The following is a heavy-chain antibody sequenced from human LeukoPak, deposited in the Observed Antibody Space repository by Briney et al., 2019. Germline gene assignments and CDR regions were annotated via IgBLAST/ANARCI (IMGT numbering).Heavy chain of an antibody. CDR3: VMATVTHTRDP. Sequence: ASVTVSCQPSGYTFSDFYLHWGRQAPGQGLEWMGWLNPYTGATITAQRFQGRVTLTWDTSIATGFMELTSLRSDDTAVYYCVMATVTHTRDPWGQGTLVTVSS. CDR2: LNPYTGAT. J-gene: IGHJ5*02. V-gene: IGHV1-2*02. D-gene: IGHD4-17*01. CDR1: GYTFSDFY.